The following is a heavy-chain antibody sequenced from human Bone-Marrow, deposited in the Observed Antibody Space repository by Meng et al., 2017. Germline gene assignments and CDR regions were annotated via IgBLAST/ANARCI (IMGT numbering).Heavy chain of an antibody. CDR2: FLPILGAP. CDR3: ARESGRGYSSDY. D-gene: IGHD5-18*01. J-gene: IGHJ4*02. V-gene: IGHV1-69*01. Sequence: QVQLVQSGAEVKKPWSSVKLHCKASGSNFRISAISWLRQAPGQGLEWMGGFLPILGAPNYAQRFQDRVTITADESTSTGYMELSSLRSDDTAVYYCARESGRGYSSDYWGQGTLVTVSS. CDR1: GSNFRISA.